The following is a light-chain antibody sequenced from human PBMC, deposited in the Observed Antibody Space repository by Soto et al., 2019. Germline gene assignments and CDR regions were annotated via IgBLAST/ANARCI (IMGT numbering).Light chain of an antibody. CDR1: ESVSTN. V-gene: IGKV3D-20*02. CDR3: QQRHIWTFT. CDR2: GAS. Sequence: TQSPATMSLALGGRGTLSSRASESVSTNLAWYQQKAGQAPRLLIYGASSRATGIPDRFSGSGSGTDLTHASIRLEPEVSAFLHCQQRHIWTFTFGQGTRLEIK. J-gene: IGKJ5*01.